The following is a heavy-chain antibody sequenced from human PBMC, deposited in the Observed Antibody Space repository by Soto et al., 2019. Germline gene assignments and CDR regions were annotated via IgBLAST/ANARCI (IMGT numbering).Heavy chain of an antibody. Sequence: QVQLVQSGAEVKKPGSSVKVSCKASGGTFSSYAISWVRQAPGQGLEWMGGIIPIFGTANYAQKFQGRVTITADESTSTAYMELSSLRPEDTAVYYCARSGRYDYVWGSYRPNFDYWGQGTLVTVSS. CDR1: GGTFSSYA. J-gene: IGHJ4*02. CDR2: IIPIFGTA. D-gene: IGHD3-16*02. V-gene: IGHV1-69*01. CDR3: ARSGRYDYVWGSYRPNFDY.